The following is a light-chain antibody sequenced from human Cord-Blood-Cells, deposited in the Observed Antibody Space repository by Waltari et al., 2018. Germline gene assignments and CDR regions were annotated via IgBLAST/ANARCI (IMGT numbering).Light chain of an antibody. V-gene: IGKV3-11*01. J-gene: IGKJ1*01. CDR1: QSVSSY. Sequence: EIVLTQSPATLSLSPGERATPSCRASQSVSSYLAWYQQKPGQAPRLLIYDATNRATDIPARFSGSGSGTDFTLTISSLEPEDFAVYYCQQRSNWPWTFGQGTKVEIK. CDR3: QQRSNWPWT. CDR2: DAT.